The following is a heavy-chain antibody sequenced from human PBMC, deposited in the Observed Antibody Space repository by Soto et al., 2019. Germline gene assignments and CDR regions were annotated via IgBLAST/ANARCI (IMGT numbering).Heavy chain of an antibody. V-gene: IGHV3-74*01. D-gene: IGHD6-13*01. CDR2: INSDGSST. Sequence: GGSLRLSRVASGFIFSNRWMNWVRQAPGKGLVWVSHINSDGSSTTYADPVKGRFTISRDNAKNSLYLQMNSLRAEDTAVYYCARGRSSNPAYYYYGMDVWGQGTTVTVSS. CDR1: GFIFSNRW. CDR3: ARGRSSNPAYYYYGMDV. J-gene: IGHJ6*02.